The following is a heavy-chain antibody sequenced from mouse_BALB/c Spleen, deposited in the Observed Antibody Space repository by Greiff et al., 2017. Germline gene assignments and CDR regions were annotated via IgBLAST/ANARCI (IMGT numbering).Heavy chain of an antibody. V-gene: IGHV1S81*02. Sequence: QVQLQQPGAELVKPGASVKLSCKASGYTFTSYWMHWVKQRPGQGLEWIGEINPSNGRTNYNEKFKSKATLTVDKSSSTAYMQLSSLTSEDSAVYYGARWYFDYWGQGTTLTVSS. CDR2: INPSNGRT. J-gene: IGHJ2*01. CDR3: ARWYFDY. CDR1: GYTFTSYW.